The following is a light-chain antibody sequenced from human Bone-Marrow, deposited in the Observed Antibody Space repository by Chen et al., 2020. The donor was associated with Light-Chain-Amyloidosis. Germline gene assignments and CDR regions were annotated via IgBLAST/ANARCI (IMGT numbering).Light chain of an antibody. J-gene: IGLJ3*02. CDR1: NIGSTS. V-gene: IGLV3-21*02. Sequence: SYVLTQPSSVSVAPGQTATSACGGNNIGSTSVHWYQQTPGQAPLLVVYDDSDRPAGIPERLSGSNSGNTATLTFGRDEAGEEADYYCQVWDRSSDRPVFGGGTKLTVL. CDR2: DDS. CDR3: QVWDRSSDRPV.